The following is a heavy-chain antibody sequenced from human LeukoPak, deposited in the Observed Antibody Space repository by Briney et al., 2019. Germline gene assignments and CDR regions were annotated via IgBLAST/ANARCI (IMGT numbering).Heavy chain of an antibody. CDR3: ARGSLMVRGDPLWFDP. CDR2: IIPIFGTA. Sequence: APVKVSCNASGGTFCSYAISWVRQAPGQGLEWMGGIIPIFGTANYAQKFQGRVTITADESTSTAYMELSSLRSEDTAVYYCARGSLMVRGDPLWFDPWGQRTL. CDR1: GGTFCSYA. J-gene: IGHJ5*02. V-gene: IGHV1-69*13. D-gene: IGHD3-10*01.